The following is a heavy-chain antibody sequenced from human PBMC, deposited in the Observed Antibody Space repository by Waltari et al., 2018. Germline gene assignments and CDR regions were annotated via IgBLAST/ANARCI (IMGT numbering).Heavy chain of an antibody. Sequence: QLQLQESGPGLVKPSETLSLTCPVPGGSISSSSYSWGWFRQPPGKGREWIGSIYYSGSTYYNPSLKSRVTISVDTSKNQFSLKLSSVTAADTAVYYCARGYDILTGYYNAYYYGMDVWGQGTTVTVSS. CDR1: GGSISSSSYS. J-gene: IGHJ6*02. CDR2: IYYSGST. CDR3: ARGYDILTGYYNAYYYGMDV. V-gene: IGHV4-39*01. D-gene: IGHD3-9*01.